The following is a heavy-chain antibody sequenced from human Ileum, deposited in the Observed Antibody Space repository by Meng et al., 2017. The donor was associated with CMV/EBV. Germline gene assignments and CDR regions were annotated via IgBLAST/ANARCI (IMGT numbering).Heavy chain of an antibody. V-gene: IGHV3-23*01. CDR1: EFTFSSYA. J-gene: IGHJ4*02. D-gene: IGHD2-15*01. Sequence: SWAASEFTFSSYAMSWVRQAPGRGLEWVSAISGSGGITYYADSVKGRFTISRDNSKNTLYLQMNSLRAEDTAVYFCAKGSGAPANSYYFDYWGQGALVTVSS. CDR3: AKGSGAPANSYYFDY. CDR2: ISGSGGIT.